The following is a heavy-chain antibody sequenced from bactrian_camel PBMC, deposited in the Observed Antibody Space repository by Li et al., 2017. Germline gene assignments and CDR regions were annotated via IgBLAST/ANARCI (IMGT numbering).Heavy chain of an antibody. D-gene: IGHD5*01. Sequence: QVQLVESGGGSVQAGGSLRLSCVSSTGHTGRSYCMAWFRQAPGKEREGLAALASDGTTAYQDSVKGRFTISRDNAKDTVHLQMNSLKPEDTAVYYCAAVPIVGTWDKRAHNCVRASVDFDYWGQGTQVTVS. V-gene: IGHV3-3*01. CDR3: AAVPIVGTWDKRAHNCVRASVDFDY. J-gene: IGHJ6*01. CDR1: GHTGRSYC. CDR2: LASDGTT.